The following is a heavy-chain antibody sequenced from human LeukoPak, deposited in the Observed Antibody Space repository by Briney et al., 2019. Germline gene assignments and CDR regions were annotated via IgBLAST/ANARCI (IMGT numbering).Heavy chain of an antibody. CDR2: ISSSSSYI. CDR3: ARKDSSSSYGYFDY. D-gene: IGHD6-6*01. CDR1: GFTFSDYS. V-gene: IGHV3-21*01. J-gene: IGHJ4*02. Sequence: PGGSLRLSCVASGFTFSDYSMHWVRQAPGKGLEWVSSISSSSSYIYYADSVKGRFTISGDNAKNSLYLQMNSLRAEDTAVYYCARKDSSSSYGYFDYWGQGTLVTVSS.